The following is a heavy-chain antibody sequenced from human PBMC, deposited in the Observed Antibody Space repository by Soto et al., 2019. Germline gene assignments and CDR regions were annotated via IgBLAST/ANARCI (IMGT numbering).Heavy chain of an antibody. J-gene: IGHJ4*02. CDR2: ISAYNGNT. D-gene: IGHD6-13*01. V-gene: IGHV1-18*01. CDR1: GYTFTSYG. CDR3: ARDAAAGLTDY. Sequence: QVQLVQSGAEVKKPGASVKVSCKASGYTFTSYGISWVRQAPGQGLEWMGWISAYNGNTKYAQKFQGRVTMTTDTATITAYLEVRSLRSDDTAVYYCARDAAAGLTDYWGQGTLVTVSS.